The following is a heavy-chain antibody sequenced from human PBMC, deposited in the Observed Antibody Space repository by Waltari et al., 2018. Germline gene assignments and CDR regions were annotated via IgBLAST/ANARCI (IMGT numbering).Heavy chain of an antibody. CDR3: ARDLRGAPIDY. J-gene: IGHJ4*02. CDR1: GFTFGSYS. CDR2: ISSSSSYI. D-gene: IGHD1-26*01. Sequence: EVQLVESGGGRVKPGGSLRLSCDASGFTFGSYSMTWFRQAPGKGLEWVSSISSSSSYIYYADSVKGRFTISRDNAKNSLYLQMNSLRAEDTAVYYCARDLRGAPIDYWGQGTLVTVSS. V-gene: IGHV3-21*01.